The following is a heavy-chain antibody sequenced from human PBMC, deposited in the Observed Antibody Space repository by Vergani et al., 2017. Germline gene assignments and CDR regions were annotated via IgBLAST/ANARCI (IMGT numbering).Heavy chain of an antibody. D-gene: IGHD6-13*01. V-gene: IGHV3-13*01. CDR3: ARESAEAAGTHYYYMDV. CDR2: IGTAGDT. Sequence: EVQLVESGGGLVQPGGSLRLSCAASGFTFSSYDMHWVRQATGKGLEWVSAIGTAGDTYYPGSVKGRFTISRENAKNSLYLQMNSLRAGDTAVYYCARESAEAAGTHYYYMDVWGKGTTVTVSS. CDR1: GFTFSSYD. J-gene: IGHJ6*03.